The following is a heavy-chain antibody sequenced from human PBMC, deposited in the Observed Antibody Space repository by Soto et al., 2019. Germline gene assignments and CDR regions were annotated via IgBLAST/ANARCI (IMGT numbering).Heavy chain of an antibody. CDR1: GFTFSSYA. Sequence: VQLVESGGGVVQPGRSLRLSCAASGFTFSSYAMHWVRQAPGKGLEWVAVISYDGSNKYYADSVKGRFTISRDNSKNTLYLQMNSLRAEDTAVYYCARDPGPIAARPFDYWGQGTLVTVSS. D-gene: IGHD6-6*01. V-gene: IGHV3-30-3*01. CDR3: ARDPGPIAARPFDY. CDR2: ISYDGSNK. J-gene: IGHJ4*02.